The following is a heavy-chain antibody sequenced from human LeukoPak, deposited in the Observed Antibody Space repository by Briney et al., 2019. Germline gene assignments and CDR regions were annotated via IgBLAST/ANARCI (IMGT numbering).Heavy chain of an antibody. CDR1: GFTFSNAW. CDR3: ARAAKGLGYCSSTSCYYYYGMDV. D-gene: IGHD2-2*01. CDR2: ISSSSSYI. Sequence: GVSLRLSCAASGFTFSNAWMTWVRQAPGKGLEWVSSISSSSSYIYYADSVKGRFTISRDNAKNSLYLQMNSLRAEDTAVYYCARAAKGLGYCSSTSCYYYYGMDVWGKGTTVTVSS. J-gene: IGHJ6*04. V-gene: IGHV3-21*01.